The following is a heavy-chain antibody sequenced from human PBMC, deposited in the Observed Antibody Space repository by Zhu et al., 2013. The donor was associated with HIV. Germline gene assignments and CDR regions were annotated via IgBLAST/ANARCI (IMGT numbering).Heavy chain of an antibody. CDR3: ARVPYDSSGYYSNRSFDY. D-gene: IGHD3-22*01. Sequence: QVQLVQSGAEVKKPGSSVKVSCKASGGTFSSYTISWVRQAPGQGLEWMGRIIPILGIANYAQKFQGRVTITADKSTSTAYMELSSLRSEDTAVYYCARVPYDSSGYYSNRSFDYWGQGTLVTVSS. V-gene: IGHV1-69*02. J-gene: IGHJ4*02. CDR2: IIPILGIA. CDR1: GGTFSSYT.